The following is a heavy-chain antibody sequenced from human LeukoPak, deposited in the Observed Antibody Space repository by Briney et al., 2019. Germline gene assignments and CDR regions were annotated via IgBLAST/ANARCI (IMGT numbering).Heavy chain of an antibody. V-gene: IGHV5-51*01. J-gene: IGHJ4*02. CDR2: TDPGDSET. Sequence: KPGESLKISCKTSGYSFSSYWIGWVRQMPGEGLEWMGITDPGDSETRYSPSFEGQVTVSADKSISTAYLQWISLKASDTAMYYCARQTSMGRSGDCWGQGTLVTVSA. CDR1: GYSFSSYW. D-gene: IGHD3-10*01. CDR3: ARQTSMGRSGDC.